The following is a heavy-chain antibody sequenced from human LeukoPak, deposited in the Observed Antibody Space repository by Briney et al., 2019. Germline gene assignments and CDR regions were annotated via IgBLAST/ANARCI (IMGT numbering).Heavy chain of an antibody. CDR2: IHYSGST. J-gene: IGHJ1*01. V-gene: IGHV4-59*01. Sequence: SETLSLTCTVSGGSISSYYWTWIRQPPGKGLESIGYIHYSGSTNYNPSLKSRVTISVDTSKNQFSLKLSSVTAADTAVYYCAGRTVTESNGYFQQWGQGTLVTVSS. D-gene: IGHD4-17*01. CDR1: GGSISSYY. CDR3: AGRTVTESNGYFQQ.